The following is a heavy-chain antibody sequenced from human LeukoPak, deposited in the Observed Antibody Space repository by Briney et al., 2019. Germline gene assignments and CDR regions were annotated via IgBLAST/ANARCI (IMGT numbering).Heavy chain of an antibody. CDR2: IKQDGSDK. CDR3: ARSTAISSGWYR. J-gene: IGHJ4*02. V-gene: IGHV3-7*01. CDR1: GSTFSTYW. Sequence: GGSLRLSCAASGSTFSTYWMSWVRQAPGKGLEWVATIKQDGSDKYYVDSVKGRFTIFRDNAKNSLYLQMNSLRAEDTAVYFCARSTAISSGWYRWGQGTLVSVSS. D-gene: IGHD6-19*01.